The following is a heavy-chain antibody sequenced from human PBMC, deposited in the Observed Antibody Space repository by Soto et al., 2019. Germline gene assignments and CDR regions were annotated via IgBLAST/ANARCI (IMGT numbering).Heavy chain of an antibody. CDR3: ARDLRVYVRAAGKRNLPFDY. CDR2: ISAYNGNT. Sequence: QVQLVQSGAEVKKPGASVKVSCKASGYTFTSYGISWVRQAPGQGLEWIGWISAYNGNTNYAQKLQGRVTMTTDTSTSTAYMELRSLRSDDTAVYYCARDLRVYVRAAGKRNLPFDYWGQGTLVTVSS. J-gene: IGHJ4*02. V-gene: IGHV1-18*01. CDR1: GYTFTSYG. D-gene: IGHD6-13*01.